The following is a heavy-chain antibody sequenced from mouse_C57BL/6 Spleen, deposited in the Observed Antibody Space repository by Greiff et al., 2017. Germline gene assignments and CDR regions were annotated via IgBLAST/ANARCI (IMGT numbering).Heavy chain of an antibody. D-gene: IGHD1-1*01. Sequence: QVQLQQPGAELVKPGASVKLSCKASGYTFTSYWMHWVKQRPGQGLEWIGMIHPISGSTNYNEKFKSKATLTVDKSSSTAYMQLSRITSEDAAVYCCARQGITTVVVDYWGQGTTLTVSS. CDR3: ARQGITTVVVDY. V-gene: IGHV1-64*01. CDR2: IHPISGST. CDR1: GYTFTSYW. J-gene: IGHJ2*01.